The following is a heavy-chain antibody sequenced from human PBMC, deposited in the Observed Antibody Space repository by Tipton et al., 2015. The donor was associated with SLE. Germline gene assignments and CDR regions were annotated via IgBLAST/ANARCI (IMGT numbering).Heavy chain of an antibody. D-gene: IGHD6-13*01. CDR1: GGSISSSSYY. J-gene: IGHJ5*02. Sequence: LRLSCTVSGGSISSSSYYWGWIRQPPVKGLEWIGSIYYSGSTYYNPSLKSRVTTSVDTSKNQFSLKLSSVTAADTAVYYCARGRSSSRMPFGPWGQGTLVTVSS. CDR3: ARGRSSSRMPFGP. V-gene: IGHV4-39*07. CDR2: IYYSGST.